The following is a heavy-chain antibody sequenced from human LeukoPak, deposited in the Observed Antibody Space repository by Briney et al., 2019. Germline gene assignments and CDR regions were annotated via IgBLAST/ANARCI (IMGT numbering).Heavy chain of an antibody. V-gene: IGHV3-30*18. J-gene: IGHJ4*02. Sequence: GGSLRLSCAASGFTFSSYGMHWVRQAPGKGLEWVAVISYDGSNKYYADSVKGRFAISRDNSKNTLYLQMDSLRAEDTAVYYCANGGTLGYCRSASCYARSGGQGTLVTVSS. CDR2: ISYDGSNK. CDR1: GFTFSSYG. D-gene: IGHD2-2*01. CDR3: ANGGTLGYCRSASCYARS.